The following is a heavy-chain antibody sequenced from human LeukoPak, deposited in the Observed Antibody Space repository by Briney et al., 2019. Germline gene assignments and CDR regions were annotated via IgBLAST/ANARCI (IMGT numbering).Heavy chain of an antibody. CDR3: AKDILSRRDSSGYPLDY. V-gene: IGHV3-23*01. CDR2: ISGSGGST. CDR1: GFTFSRYA. Sequence: GGSLRLSCAASGFTFSRYAMSWVRQAPGKGLEWVSAISGSGGSTYYADSVKGRFTISRDNSKNTLYLQMNSLRAEDTAVYYCAKDILSRRDSSGYPLDYWGQGTLVTVSS. D-gene: IGHD3-22*01. J-gene: IGHJ4*02.